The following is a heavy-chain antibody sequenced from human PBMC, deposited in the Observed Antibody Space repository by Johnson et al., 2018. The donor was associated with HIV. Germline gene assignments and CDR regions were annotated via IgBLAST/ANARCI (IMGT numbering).Heavy chain of an antibody. J-gene: IGHJ3*02. CDR1: GFTFSSYG. CDR2: IYSGGST. D-gene: IGHD3-16*01. CDR3: ARDRYYGLAWGWAFDI. V-gene: IGHV3-NL1*01. Sequence: QVQLVESGGGLVQPGRSLRLSCAASGFTFSSYGMHWVRQAPGKGLEWVSVIYSGGSTYYADSVKGRFTISRDNSKNKLYLQTNSLRAEDTAVFYCARDRYYGLAWGWAFDIWGQGTMVTVSS.